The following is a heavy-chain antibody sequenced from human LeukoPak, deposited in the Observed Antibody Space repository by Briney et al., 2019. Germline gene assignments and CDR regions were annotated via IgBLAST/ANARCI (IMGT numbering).Heavy chain of an antibody. CDR1: GFTFSIYA. V-gene: IGHV3-23*01. D-gene: IGHD1-7*01. Sequence: QPGGSLRLSCAASGFTFSIYAMSWVRQAPGKGLEWVSAISGSGGGTYAADSVTGRFTISRDNSRNTLFLQMNDLRVEDTAVYYCAKGRVELRYYYYYMDVWGKGTTVTVSS. CDR2: ISGSGGGT. J-gene: IGHJ6*03. CDR3: AKGRVELRYYYYYMDV.